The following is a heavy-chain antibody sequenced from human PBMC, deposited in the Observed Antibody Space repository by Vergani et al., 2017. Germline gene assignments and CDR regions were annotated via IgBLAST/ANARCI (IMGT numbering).Heavy chain of an antibody. CDR3: AKHQSRSIAVASMDV. D-gene: IGHD6-19*01. V-gene: IGHV3-23*04. CDR1: GFTFSDYY. Sequence: VQLVESGGGLVKPGGSLRLSCAASGFTFSDYYMSWIRQAPGKGLEWVSSISGSGDNTYYADSVKGRFTISRDNSKNTLYLQMNSLSAEDTAVYYCAKHQSRSIAVASMDVWGKGTTVTVSS. CDR2: ISGSGDNT. J-gene: IGHJ6*03.